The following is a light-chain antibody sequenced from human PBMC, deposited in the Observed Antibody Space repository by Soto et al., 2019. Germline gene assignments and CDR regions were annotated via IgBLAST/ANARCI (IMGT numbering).Light chain of an antibody. CDR3: QQYNNWPFVT. CDR1: QSVSSK. V-gene: IGKV3-15*01. J-gene: IGKJ1*01. Sequence: EIVMTQSPATLSVSPGERATLSCRASQSVSSKLAWYQQKPGQAPRLLIYGASTRATGIPARFSGSGSGTEFTLTISSLQSEDFAVYYCQQYNNWPFVTFGQGTKVEIK. CDR2: GAS.